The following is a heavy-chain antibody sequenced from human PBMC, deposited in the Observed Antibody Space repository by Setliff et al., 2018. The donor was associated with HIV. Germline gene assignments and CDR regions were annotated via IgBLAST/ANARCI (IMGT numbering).Heavy chain of an antibody. D-gene: IGHD2-2*01. CDR2: IKQDGSEK. J-gene: IGHJ4*02. Sequence: LRLSCAASGFTFSTYRMNWVRQAPGKGLEWVANIKQDGSEKYYVDSVKGRFTISRDNAKNSLYLQMNSLRAEDTAVYYCASHFGYCSSTSCEGYWGQGALVTVSS. V-gene: IGHV3-7*05. CDR1: GFTFSTYR. CDR3: ASHFGYCSSTSCEGY.